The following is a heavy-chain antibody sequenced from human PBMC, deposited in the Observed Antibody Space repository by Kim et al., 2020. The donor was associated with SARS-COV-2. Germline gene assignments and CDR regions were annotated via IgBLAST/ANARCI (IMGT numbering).Heavy chain of an antibody. D-gene: IGHD6-19*01. CDR3: ARAGDSGLYYFDY. V-gene: IGHV3-21*01. Sequence: YADSVKCRFTISRDNAKNSLYLQMNSLRAEDTAVYYCARAGDSGLYYFDYWGQGTLVTVSS. J-gene: IGHJ4*02.